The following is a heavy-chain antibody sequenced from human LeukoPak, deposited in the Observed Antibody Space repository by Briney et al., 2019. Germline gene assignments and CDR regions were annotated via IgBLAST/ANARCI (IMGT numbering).Heavy chain of an antibody. CDR2: ISSSSSYI. CDR3: ARTTSVSYVGDAFDI. V-gene: IGHV3-21*01. CDR1: GFTFSSYT. Sequence: GGSLRLSCAASGFTFSSYTMNWVRQAPGKGLEWVSSISSSSSYIYYADSVKGRFTISRDNAKNTLYLQMNSLRAEDTAVYYCARTTSVSYVGDAFDIWGQGTMVTVSS. J-gene: IGHJ3*02. D-gene: IGHD1-26*01.